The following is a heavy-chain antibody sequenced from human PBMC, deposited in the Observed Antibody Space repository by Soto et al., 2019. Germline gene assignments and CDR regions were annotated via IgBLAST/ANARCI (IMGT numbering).Heavy chain of an antibody. Sequence: VQLVESGGGVVQPGRSLRLSCEASGFMFLSYGFHWVRQAPGKGLEWVAVISVNGGNKDYVDSVKGRFTISRDDSKNTLFLQLDNLRAGDTAVFYRAKDRGGGGYSSIDSWGQGTLVSVSS. J-gene: IGHJ5*01. V-gene: IGHV3-30*18. CDR3: AKDRGGGGYSSIDS. D-gene: IGHD4-4*01. CDR1: GFMFLSYG. CDR2: ISVNGGNK.